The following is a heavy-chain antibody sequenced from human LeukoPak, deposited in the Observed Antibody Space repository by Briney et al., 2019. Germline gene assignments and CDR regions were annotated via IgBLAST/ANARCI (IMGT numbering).Heavy chain of an antibody. CDR2: INSKTDGGTT. Sequence: AGSLRVSCAASGFTFSYAWMSWVRQAPGKGVEWVGRINSKTDGGTTDYAAPVKGRFTISRDDSKNTLYLQMNSLKTEDTAVYYCTTRTNVLLWFGEMEVRLMDVWGKGTTVTVSS. CDR3: TTRTNVLLWFGEMEVRLMDV. CDR1: GFTFSYAW. D-gene: IGHD3-10*01. V-gene: IGHV3-15*01. J-gene: IGHJ6*03.